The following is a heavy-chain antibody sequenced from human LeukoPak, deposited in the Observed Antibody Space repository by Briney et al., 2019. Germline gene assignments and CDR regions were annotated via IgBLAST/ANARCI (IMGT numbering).Heavy chain of an antibody. CDR1: GFTFSRYS. CDR2: ISSSRNYI. J-gene: IGHJ4*02. V-gene: IGHV3-21*01. D-gene: IGHD3-10*01. Sequence: PGGSLRLSCAASGFTFSRYSMNWVRQAPGKGLEWVSYISSSRNYIYYADSAKGRFTISRDNAQKSLYLQMNSLRAEDTAVYYCARDDDYFGSGSYSPFASWGQGTLVTVSS. CDR3: ARDDDYFGSGSYSPFAS.